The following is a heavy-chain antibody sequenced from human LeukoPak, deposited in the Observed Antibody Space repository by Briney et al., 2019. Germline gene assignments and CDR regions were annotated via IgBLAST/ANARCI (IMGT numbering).Heavy chain of an antibody. CDR1: GFTFSSYA. Sequence: GGSLRLSCAASGFTFSSYAMSWVRQAPGKGLEWVSAISGSGGSTYYADSVKGRFTISRDNSKNTLYLQMNSLRAEDTAVYCCALYGDYGISNAFDIWGQGTMVTVSS. CDR3: ALYGDYGISNAFDI. CDR2: ISGSGGST. V-gene: IGHV3-23*01. J-gene: IGHJ3*02. D-gene: IGHD4-17*01.